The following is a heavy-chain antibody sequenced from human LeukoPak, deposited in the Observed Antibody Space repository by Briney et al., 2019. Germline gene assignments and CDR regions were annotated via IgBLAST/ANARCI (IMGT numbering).Heavy chain of an antibody. CDR3: AKGPVEYYYDSSGYYPY. V-gene: IGHV3-30*02. CDR2: IRYDGSNK. Sequence: GGSLRLSCAASGFTFSSYGMHWVRQAPGKGLEWVAFIRYDGSNKYYADSVKGRFTISRDNSKNTLYLQMNGLRAEDTAVYYCAKGPVEYYYDSSGYYPYWGQGTLVTVSS. J-gene: IGHJ4*02. D-gene: IGHD3-22*01. CDR1: GFTFSSYG.